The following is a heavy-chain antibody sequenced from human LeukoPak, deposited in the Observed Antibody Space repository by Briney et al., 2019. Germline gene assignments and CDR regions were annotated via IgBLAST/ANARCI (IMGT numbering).Heavy chain of an antibody. J-gene: IGHJ4*02. CDR2: ISGSGGST. CDR3: AKARNLYYYDSSGYPDDY. CDR1: GFTFSSYA. V-gene: IGHV3-23*01. Sequence: GSXRLSCAASGFTFSSYAMSWVRQAPGKGLEWVSAISGSGGSTYYADSVKGRFTISRDNSKDTLYLQMNSLRAEDTAVYYCAKARNLYYYDSSGYPDDYWGQGTLVTVSS. D-gene: IGHD3-22*01.